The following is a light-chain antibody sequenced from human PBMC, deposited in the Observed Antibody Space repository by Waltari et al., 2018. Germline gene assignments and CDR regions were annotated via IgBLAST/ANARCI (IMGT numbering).Light chain of an antibody. CDR3: QTGGHGTWV. V-gene: IGLV4-69*01. CDR1: SGHTSNV. CDR2: VNSDGSH. Sequence: QLVLTQSPSASASLGASVRLTCPPSSGHTSNVIAWHQQQPEKGPRYLMKVNSDGSHTKGDEIPDRFSGSSSGAERYLTISSLQSEDEADYYCQTGGHGTWVFGGGTKLTVL. J-gene: IGLJ3*02.